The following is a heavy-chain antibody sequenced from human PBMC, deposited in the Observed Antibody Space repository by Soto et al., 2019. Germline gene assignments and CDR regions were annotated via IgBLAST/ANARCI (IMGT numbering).Heavy chain of an antibody. D-gene: IGHD6-13*01. CDR3: TLGSWSAETFDI. V-gene: IGHV1-69*02. Sequence: QVQLVQSGAEVKKPGSSVKVSCKASGGTFSTYTIIWVRQAPGQGLAWMGRIIPMLDITNNAQRFQGRVTITADKSTSTAYLELSRLRSEDTAVYYCTLGSWSAETFDIWGRGTMVTVSS. CDR1: GGTFSTYT. J-gene: IGHJ3*02. CDR2: IIPMLDIT.